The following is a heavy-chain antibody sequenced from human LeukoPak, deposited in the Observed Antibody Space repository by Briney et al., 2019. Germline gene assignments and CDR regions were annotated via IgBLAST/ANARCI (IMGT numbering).Heavy chain of an antibody. V-gene: IGHV3-48*03. CDR3: ASEPHTTRRWLQTHGYQYYMNV. D-gene: IGHD5-24*01. CDR2: ISNSGSTI. CDR1: GFTFSSHE. Sequence: GGSLRLSCAPSGFTFSSHEMNWVRQPPGKGLEWISYISNSGSTIYYADSVKGRFTISRDNAKNSLYLQMNSLRAEDTAVYYCASEPHTTRRWLQTHGYQYYMNVWGKGTTVTVSS. J-gene: IGHJ6*03.